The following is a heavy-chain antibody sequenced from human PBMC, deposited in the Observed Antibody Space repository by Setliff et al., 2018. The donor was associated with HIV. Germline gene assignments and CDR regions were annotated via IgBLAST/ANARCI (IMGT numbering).Heavy chain of an antibody. CDR3: ARGSNPTGNYDFYFLDV. D-gene: IGHD1-1*01. CDR1: GGTFRTYA. CDR2: IIPMLRVA. V-gene: IGHV1-69*10. J-gene: IGHJ6*03. Sequence: AASVKVSCKASGGTFRTYAISWVRQAPGQGLEWMGGIIPMLRVAKYAQNLQDRVTITADKSTGTACMELSGLRSEGTAVYYCARGSNPTGNYDFYFLDVWGKGTTVTVSS.